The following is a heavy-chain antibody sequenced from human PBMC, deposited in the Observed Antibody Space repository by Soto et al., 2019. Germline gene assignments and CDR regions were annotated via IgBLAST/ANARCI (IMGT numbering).Heavy chain of an antibody. J-gene: IGHJ4*02. Sequence: QVQLVESGGGVVQPGRSLRLSCAASGFSFSKYGMHWVRQAPGKGLEWVAGMSDDGSKKYYGDSVKGRFTISRDNSKNTLYLLMDSVRPEDTAMYYCARELREAGGYYVDCGGQGTLVTVSS. V-gene: IGHV3-30*03. CDR1: GFSFSKYG. CDR2: MSDDGSKK. D-gene: IGHD3-16*01. CDR3: ARELREAGGYYVDC.